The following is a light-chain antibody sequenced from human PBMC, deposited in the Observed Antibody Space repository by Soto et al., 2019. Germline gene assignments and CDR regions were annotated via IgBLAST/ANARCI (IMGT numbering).Light chain of an antibody. CDR3: QQYGSSPIT. CDR2: GTS. V-gene: IGKV3-20*01. J-gene: IGKJ5*01. Sequence: EIVLTQSPGTLSLSPGERATLSCRASQSVSASYLAWYQQKPGQAPRLLIFGTSSRATGVPDRFSGSGSGTDFTLTISRLEPEDFAEYYSQQYGSSPITFGRGTRLEIK. CDR1: QSVSASY.